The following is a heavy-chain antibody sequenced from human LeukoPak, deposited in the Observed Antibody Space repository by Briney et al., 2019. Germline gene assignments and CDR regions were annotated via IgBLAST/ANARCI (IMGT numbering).Heavy chain of an antibody. V-gene: IGHV4-34*01. CDR1: GGSFSGYY. D-gene: IGHD3-22*01. CDR3: AGEKNYYDSSDNCGMDV. Sequence: SETLSLTCAVYGGSFSGYYWSWIRQPPGKGLEWIGEVNHSGSTNYNSSLKSRVTISVDTSKNQFSLKLSSVTAADTAVYYCAGEKNYYDSSDNCGMDVWGQGTTVTVSS. J-gene: IGHJ6*02. CDR2: VNHSGST.